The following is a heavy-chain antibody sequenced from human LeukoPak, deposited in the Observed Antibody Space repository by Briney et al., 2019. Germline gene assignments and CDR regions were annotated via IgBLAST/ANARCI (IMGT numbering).Heavy chain of an antibody. V-gene: IGHV3-21*01. D-gene: IGHD6-6*01. CDR3: ARDLDGYSSSSPCGDY. CDR2: ISIGGDYI. Sequence: KPGGSLRLSCAASGFTFSSYTMNWVRQAPGKGLEWVSSISIGGDYIYYADSVTGRFTISRDNAKNSLFLQMNSLRAEDTAVYYCARDLDGYSSSSPCGDYWGQGTLVTVSS. J-gene: IGHJ4*02. CDR1: GFTFSSYT.